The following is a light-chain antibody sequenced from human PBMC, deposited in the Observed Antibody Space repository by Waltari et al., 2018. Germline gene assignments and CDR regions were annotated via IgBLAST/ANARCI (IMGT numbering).Light chain of an antibody. CDR3: QSADSSERWV. Sequence: SYDLTQPASVSVSAGQTARITCSGDAFPKQYAYWYQKKPGQAPVLTIYKDTERPSGIPERFSGSTSGTTVTLTITGVLAEDEAQYYCQSADSSERWVFGGGTKLTVL. J-gene: IGLJ3*02. CDR2: KDT. V-gene: IGLV3-25*03. CDR1: AFPKQY.